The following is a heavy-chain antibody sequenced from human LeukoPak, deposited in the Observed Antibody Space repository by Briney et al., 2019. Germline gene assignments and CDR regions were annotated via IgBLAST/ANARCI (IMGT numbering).Heavy chain of an antibody. Sequence: PGGSLRLSCATSGFTFSAYSMNWVRQPPGKGLEWIGSIYYSGSTYYNSSLKSRLTISVDTSKNQFSLKLSSVTAADTAVYYCARHGRGYSGNVVDYWGQGTLVIVSS. D-gene: IGHD5-12*01. CDR1: GFTFSAYSMN. J-gene: IGHJ4*02. CDR2: IYYSGST. V-gene: IGHV4-39*01. CDR3: ARHGRGYSGNVVDY.